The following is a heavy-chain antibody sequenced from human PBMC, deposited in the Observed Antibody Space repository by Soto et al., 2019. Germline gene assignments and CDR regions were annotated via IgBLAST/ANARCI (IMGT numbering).Heavy chain of an antibody. D-gene: IGHD3-10*01. J-gene: IGHJ6*02. V-gene: IGHV2-5*01. Sequence: QITLKESGPTLVKPTQPLTLTCTFSGFSLSTSGMGVAWIRQPPEKALEWLAVIYWTDDKRYSPSLKSRITITKDTSKNQVVLTMTDMDPVDTATYYCAHRKSSYYGSENTYYYGMDVWGQGTTVTVSS. CDR2: IYWTDDK. CDR1: GFSLSTSGMG. CDR3: AHRKSSYYGSENTYYYGMDV.